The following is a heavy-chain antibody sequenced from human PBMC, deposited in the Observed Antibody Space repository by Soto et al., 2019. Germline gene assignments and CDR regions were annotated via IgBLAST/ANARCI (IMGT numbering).Heavy chain of an antibody. CDR2: INPSGGST. CDR3: ARGLNGYLHYFDY. D-gene: IGHD5-18*01. CDR1: GYTFPSHY. Sequence: GASVKVSCKASGYTFPSHYMHWVRQAPGQGLEWMGIINPSGGSTNYAQKFQGRVTMTRDTSTSTVYMELSSLRSEDTAVYYCARGLNGYLHYFDYWGQGTPVTVSS. J-gene: IGHJ4*02. V-gene: IGHV1-46*01.